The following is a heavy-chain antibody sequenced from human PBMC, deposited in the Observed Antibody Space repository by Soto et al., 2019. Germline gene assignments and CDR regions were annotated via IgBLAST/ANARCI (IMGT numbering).Heavy chain of an antibody. V-gene: IGHV1-69*02. Sequence: ASVKVSCKASGGTFSSYTISWVRQAPGQGLEWMGRIIPILGIANYAQKFQGRVTITADKSTSTAYMELSSLRSEDTALYYCARAPYNDYGDSGLYYFDYWGQGTLVTVSS. J-gene: IGHJ4*02. CDR1: GGTFSSYT. D-gene: IGHD4-17*01. CDR2: IIPILGIA. CDR3: ARAPYNDYGDSGLYYFDY.